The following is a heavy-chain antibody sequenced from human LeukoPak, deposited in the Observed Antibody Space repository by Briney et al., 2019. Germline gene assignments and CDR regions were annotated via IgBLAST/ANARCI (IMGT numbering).Heavy chain of an antibody. Sequence: LRLSCTVSGFTFGDYAMSWIRQHPGKGLEWIGYIYYSGSSYYNPSLRSRVTISVDTSKNHFSLKLSSVTAADTAVYYCARNRDGYNSFDYWGQGTLVTVSS. CDR2: IYYSGSS. CDR3: ARNRDGYNSFDY. J-gene: IGHJ4*02. V-gene: IGHV4-31*02. CDR1: GFTFGDYA. D-gene: IGHD5-24*01.